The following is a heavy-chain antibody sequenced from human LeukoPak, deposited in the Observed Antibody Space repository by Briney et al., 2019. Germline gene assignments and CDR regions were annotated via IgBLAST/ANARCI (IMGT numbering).Heavy chain of an antibody. CDR2: INPNSGGA. D-gene: IGHD3-3*01. Sequence: ASVKVSCKASGYTFTGYYMHWVRQAPGQGFEWMGWINPNSGGANYAQKFQGRITMTRDTSISTAYMELSRLRSDDTAVYYCARLRFLGADAFDIWGQGTMVTVSS. CDR1: GYTFTGYY. CDR3: ARLRFLGADAFDI. J-gene: IGHJ3*02. V-gene: IGHV1-2*02.